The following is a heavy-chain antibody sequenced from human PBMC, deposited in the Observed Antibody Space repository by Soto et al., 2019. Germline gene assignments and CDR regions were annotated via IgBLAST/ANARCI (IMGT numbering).Heavy chain of an antibody. Sequence: SETLSLTCAVSGVSISSGNWWTWVRQSPQRGLEYIGEIFHDGTANYYPSFERRVAISVDTSKNQFSLKLASVTAADTAIYFCARIVYDTRLNYMYFDFWGQGTLVTVSS. V-gene: IGHV4-4*02. CDR2: IFHDGTA. CDR1: GVSISSGNW. J-gene: IGHJ4*02. D-gene: IGHD3-10*01. CDR3: ARIVYDTRLNYMYFDF.